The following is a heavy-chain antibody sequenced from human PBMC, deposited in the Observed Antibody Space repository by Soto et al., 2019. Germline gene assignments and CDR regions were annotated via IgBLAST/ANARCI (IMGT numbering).Heavy chain of an antibody. CDR2: IVPIFGTA. D-gene: IGHD3-10*01. CDR1: GGTFSSYA. J-gene: IGHJ6*02. CDR3: ARDRALWFGELLHYYYYGMDV. Sequence: SVKVSCKASGGTFSSYAISWVRQAPGQGLEWMGGIVPIFGTANYAQKFQGRVTITADKSTSTAYMELSSLRSEDTAVYYCARDRALWFGELLHYYYYGMDVWGQGTTVTVSS. V-gene: IGHV1-69*06.